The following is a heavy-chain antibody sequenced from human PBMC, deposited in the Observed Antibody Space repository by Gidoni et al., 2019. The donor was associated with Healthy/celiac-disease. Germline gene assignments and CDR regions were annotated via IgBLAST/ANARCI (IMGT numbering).Heavy chain of an antibody. Sequence: EVQLLESGGGLVQPGGSLRLSCAASGLTFSSYAMSWVRQAPGKGLEWVSAISSSGGSTSYADSVKGRFTISRDNSKNTLYLQMNSLRAEDTAIYYCAKDNDFWSGYADYWGQGTLVTVSS. J-gene: IGHJ4*02. CDR2: ISSSGGST. CDR3: AKDNDFWSGYADY. V-gene: IGHV3-23*01. CDR1: GLTFSSYA. D-gene: IGHD3-3*01.